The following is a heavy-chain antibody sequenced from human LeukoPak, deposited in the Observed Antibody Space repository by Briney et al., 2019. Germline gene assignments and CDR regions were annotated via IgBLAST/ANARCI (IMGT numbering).Heavy chain of an antibody. Sequence: GGSLRLSCAASGFTFSSYSMNWVRQAPGKGLEWVSSISSSSSYIYYADSVKGRFTTSRDNAKNSLYLQMNSLRAEDTAVYYCASPMIVVAPGAFDIWGQGTMVTVSS. J-gene: IGHJ3*02. V-gene: IGHV3-21*01. D-gene: IGHD3-22*01. CDR2: ISSSSSYI. CDR3: ASPMIVVAPGAFDI. CDR1: GFTFSSYS.